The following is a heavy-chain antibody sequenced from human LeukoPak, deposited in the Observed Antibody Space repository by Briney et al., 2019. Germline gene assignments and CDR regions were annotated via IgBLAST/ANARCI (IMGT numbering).Heavy chain of an antibody. CDR1: GGTFSSYA. CDR3: ASCLSIAARPGHYYYMAV. D-gene: IGHD6-6*01. J-gene: IGHJ6*03. CDR2: IIPIFGTA. V-gene: IGHV1-69*05. Sequence: GASVKVSCKASGGTFSSYAISWVRQAPGQGLEWMGGIIPIFGTANYAQKFQGRVTITTDESTSTAYMELSSLRSEDTAVYYCASCLSIAARPGHYYYMAVGGKRSTVTVSS.